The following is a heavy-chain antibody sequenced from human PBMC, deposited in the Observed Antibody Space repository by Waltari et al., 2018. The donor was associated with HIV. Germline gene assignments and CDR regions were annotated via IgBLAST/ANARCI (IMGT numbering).Heavy chain of an antibody. V-gene: IGHV4-39*01. CDR1: GRSISRGIYY. Sequence: QLQLQESGPGLVKSSETPSLTCTVPGRSISRGIYYWGWFRLPPAKGLEWIGRIFYTGSTYDNPSLRGRATMSVETSKNRFSLQLGSVTAADTAVYYCARQRQSRRDPFDYWGQGTLVTVSS. CDR3: ARQRQSRRDPFDY. CDR2: IFYTGST. J-gene: IGHJ4*02.